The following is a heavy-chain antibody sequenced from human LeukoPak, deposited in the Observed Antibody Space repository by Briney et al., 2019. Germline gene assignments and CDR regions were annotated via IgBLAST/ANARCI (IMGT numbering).Heavy chain of an antibody. CDR3: ARDLKQFGGWFDY. D-gene: IGHD6-19*01. J-gene: IGHJ4*02. CDR2: INAGNGNT. Sequence: ASVKVSCKASGYTFSSYAMHWVRQAPGQRLEWMGWINAGNGNTKYSQKFQGRVTITRDTSASTAYMELSSLRFEDTAVYYCARDLKQFGGWFDYWSQGTLVTVSS. CDR1: GYTFSSYA. V-gene: IGHV1-3*01.